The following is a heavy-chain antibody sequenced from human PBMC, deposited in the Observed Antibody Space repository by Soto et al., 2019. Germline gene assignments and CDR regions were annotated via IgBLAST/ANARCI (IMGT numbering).Heavy chain of an antibody. D-gene: IGHD3-10*01. CDR1: GGSFSGYY. CDR3: AGLWFGRRLDP. J-gene: IGHJ5*02. Sequence: ASGTLSLTCAVYGGSFSGYYWSWIRQPPGKGLEWIGEINHSGSTNYNPSLKSRVTISVDTSKNQFSLKLSSVTAADTAVYYCAGLWFGRRLDPWGQGTLVTVSS. V-gene: IGHV4-34*01. CDR2: INHSGST.